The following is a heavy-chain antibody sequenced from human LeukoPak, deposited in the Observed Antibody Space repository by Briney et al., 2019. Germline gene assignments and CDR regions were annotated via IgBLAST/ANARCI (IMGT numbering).Heavy chain of an antibody. CDR2: ISSSSSYI. CDR3: ARGDTALDY. D-gene: IGHD5-18*01. Sequence: GGSLRLSCAASGFTFSTYSMNWVRQAPGKGLEWVSSISSSSSYIHYADSVKGRFTIPRDNAKNSLYLQMNSLRAEDTAVYYCARGDTALDYWGQGTLVTVSS. J-gene: IGHJ4*02. V-gene: IGHV3-21*01. CDR1: GFTFSTYS.